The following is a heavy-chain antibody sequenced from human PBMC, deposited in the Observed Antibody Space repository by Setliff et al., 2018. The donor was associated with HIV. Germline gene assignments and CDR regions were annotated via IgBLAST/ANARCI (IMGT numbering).Heavy chain of an antibody. CDR2: ISASGST. CDR3: ARVYSRSWFFFDH. J-gene: IGHJ4*02. CDR1: GGSISTGVYY. Sequence: PSETLSLTCTVSGGSISTGVYYWSWIRQPADKALEWIGRISASGSTNYNPSLESRVTLSIDTSNNQFSLKLTSVTAADTAVYYGARVYSRSWFFFDHWGQGILVTVSS. D-gene: IGHD6-13*01. V-gene: IGHV4-61*02.